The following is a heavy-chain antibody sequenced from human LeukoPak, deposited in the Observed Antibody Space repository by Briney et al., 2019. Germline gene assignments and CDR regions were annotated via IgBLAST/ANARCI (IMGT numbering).Heavy chain of an antibody. V-gene: IGHV4-59*01. Sequence: SETLSLTCTVSGGSISSYYWSWIRQPPGKGLEWIGYIYYSGSTNYNPSLKSRVTISVDTSKNQFSLELSSVTAADTAVYYCARDNWNYGSSMDVWGQGTTVTVSS. CDR3: ARDNWNYGSSMDV. J-gene: IGHJ6*02. D-gene: IGHD1-7*01. CDR1: GGSISSYY. CDR2: IYYSGST.